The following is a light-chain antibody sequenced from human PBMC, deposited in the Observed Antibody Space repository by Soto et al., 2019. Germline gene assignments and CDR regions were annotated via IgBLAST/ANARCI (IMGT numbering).Light chain of an antibody. Sequence: EIVLTQSPGTLSLSPGERATLSCRASQSVSSSYLAWYQQKPGQAPRLLIYGASTRATGIPARFSGGGSGTEFTLTISGLQSEDFAVYYCQQYNNWPPLTFGGGTKVDIK. J-gene: IGKJ4*01. CDR1: QSVSSSY. CDR2: GAS. V-gene: IGKV3D-15*01. CDR3: QQYNNWPPLT.